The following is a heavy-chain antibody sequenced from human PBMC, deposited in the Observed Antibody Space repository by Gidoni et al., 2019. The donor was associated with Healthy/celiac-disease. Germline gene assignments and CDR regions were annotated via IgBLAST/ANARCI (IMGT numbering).Heavy chain of an antibody. V-gene: IGHV4-34*01. J-gene: IGHJ5*02. CDR1: GGSFSGYY. Sequence: QVQLQQWGAGLWKPSETLSLTCAVYGGSFSGYYWIGEINNSGSTNYNPSLKSRFTIAVDTSKNQFSLKLSSVTAADTTVYYCASTIAAAGNWFDPWGKGTLVTVSS. D-gene: IGHD6-13*01. CDR2: INNSGST. CDR3: ASTIAAAGNWFDP.